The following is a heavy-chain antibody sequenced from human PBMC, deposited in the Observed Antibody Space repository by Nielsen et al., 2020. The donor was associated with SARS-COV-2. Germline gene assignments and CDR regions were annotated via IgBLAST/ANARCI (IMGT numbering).Heavy chain of an antibody. Sequence: GGSLRLSCAASGFTFDDYAMHWVRQAPGKGLEWVSGISWNSGSIGYADSVKGRFTISRDNAKNSLYLQMNSLRAEDTALYYCASHMGDYYYGMDVWGQGTTVTASS. CDR1: GFTFDDYA. CDR3: ASHMGDYYYGMDV. V-gene: IGHV3-9*01. D-gene: IGHD2-21*01. CDR2: ISWNSGSI. J-gene: IGHJ6*02.